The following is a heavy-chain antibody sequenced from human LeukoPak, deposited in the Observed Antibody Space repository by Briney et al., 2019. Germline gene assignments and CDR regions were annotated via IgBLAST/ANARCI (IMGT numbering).Heavy chain of an antibody. CDR2: INHSGST. Sequence: SETLSLTCAVYGGSFSGYYWSWIRQPPGKGLEWIGEINHSGSTNYNPSLKSRVTISVDTSKNQFSLKLSSVTAADTALYYCARGGFQAGTWYFDYWGQGALVTVSS. J-gene: IGHJ4*02. CDR1: GGSFSGYY. D-gene: IGHD6-13*01. V-gene: IGHV4-34*01. CDR3: ARGGFQAGTWYFDY.